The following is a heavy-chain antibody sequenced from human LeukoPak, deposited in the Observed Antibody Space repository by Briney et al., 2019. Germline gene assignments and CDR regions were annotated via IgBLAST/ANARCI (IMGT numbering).Heavy chain of an antibody. CDR1: GGSISGHW. J-gene: IGHJ5*02. Sequence: SETLSLTCSVSGGSISGHWWTWVRQPPGEGLEWIADILYSGRTNNNPSLKSRLSILVDTSTNQFSLKLNSVTAADTAMYYCTRRNTADASIDLWGQGSLVIASS. D-gene: IGHD4-17*01. CDR3: TRRNTADASIDL. CDR2: ILYSGRT. V-gene: IGHV4-59*11.